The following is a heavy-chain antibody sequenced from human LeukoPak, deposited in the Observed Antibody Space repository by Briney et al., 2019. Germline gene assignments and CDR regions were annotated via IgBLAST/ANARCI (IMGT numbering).Heavy chain of an antibody. CDR2: INWNGGRT. J-gene: IGHJ4*02. CDR3: ARVSTSGWLYYFDY. CDR1: GFTFDDYG. V-gene: IGHV3-20*04. D-gene: IGHD6-19*01. Sequence: PGGSLRLSCAASGFTFDDYGMTWVRQAPGRGLEWVSGINWNGGRTGYADSVKGRFTISRDNAKNSLYVQMNSLRDEDTALYYCARVSTSGWLYYFDYWGQGILVTVSS.